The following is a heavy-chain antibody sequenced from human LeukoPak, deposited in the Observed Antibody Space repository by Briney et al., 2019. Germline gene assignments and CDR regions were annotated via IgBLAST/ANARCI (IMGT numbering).Heavy chain of an antibody. V-gene: IGHV3-13*01. CDR1: GFTFSSYD. J-gene: IGHJ6*02. CDR3: ARVQPGIAGLGMDV. Sequence: PGGSLRLSCAASGFTFSSYDMHWVRQAAGKGLEWVSAIGTAGDTYYPGSVKGRFTISRENAKNSLYLQMNSLRAGDTAVYYCARVQPGIAGLGMDVWSQGTTVTVSS. D-gene: IGHD1-26*01. CDR2: IGTAGDT.